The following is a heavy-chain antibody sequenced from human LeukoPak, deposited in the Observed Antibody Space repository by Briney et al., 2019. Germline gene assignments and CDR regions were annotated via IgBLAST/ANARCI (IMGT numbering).Heavy chain of an antibody. J-gene: IGHJ3*02. V-gene: IGHV1-18*01. Sequence: ASVKVSCKASGYXFTSSGINWVRQAPGQGLEWMGWISAYNGNTNYAQRLQDRVTMTTDTSTSTAYMELRSLGSADTAVYYCARRGTTIYAFDIWGQGTMVTVSS. CDR3: ARRGTTIYAFDI. CDR2: ISAYNGNT. CDR1: GYXFTSSG. D-gene: IGHD1-7*01.